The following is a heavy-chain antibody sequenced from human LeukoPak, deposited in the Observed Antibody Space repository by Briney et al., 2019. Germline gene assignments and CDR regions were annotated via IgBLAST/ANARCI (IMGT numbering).Heavy chain of an antibody. CDR2: VNDSGST. J-gene: IGHJ4*02. CDR3: ASIDYRWTDLDN. V-gene: IGHV4-34*01. Sequence: SETLSLTCGVSGGSLSGYYWSWIRQFPGKGLEWIGEVNDSGSTNYQPSLKRRVTMSVDTSKNQFSLKMTSLTAADTAIYYCASIDYRWTDLDNWGQGTLVTVSS. CDR1: GGSLSGYY. D-gene: IGHD2-8*02.